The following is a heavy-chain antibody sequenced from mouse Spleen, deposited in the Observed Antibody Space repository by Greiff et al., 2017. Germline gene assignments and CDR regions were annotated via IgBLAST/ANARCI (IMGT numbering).Heavy chain of an antibody. V-gene: IGHV2-6*01. D-gene: IGHD2-2*01. Sequence: QVHVKQSGPGLVAPSQSLSITCTVSGFSLTSYGVDWVRQSPGKGLEWLGVIWGGGSTNYNSALKSRLSISKDNSKSQVFLKMNSLQTDDTAMYYCASGGLRRWFAYWGQGTLVTVSA. CDR3: ASGGLRRWFAY. CDR1: GFSLTSYG. CDR2: IWGGGST. J-gene: IGHJ3*01.